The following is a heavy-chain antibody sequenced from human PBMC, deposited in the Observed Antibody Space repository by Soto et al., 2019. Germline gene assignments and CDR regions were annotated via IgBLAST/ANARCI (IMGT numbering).Heavy chain of an antibody. D-gene: IGHD4-17*01. CDR3: AAANYGDYDKLFDY. J-gene: IGHJ4*02. CDR1: GGSFSGYY. CDR2: IYYSGST. Sequence: SETLSLTCAVYGGSFSGYYWSWIRQPPGKGLEWIGYIYYSGSTNYNPSLKSRVTISVDTSKNQFSLKLSSVTAADTAVYYCAAANYGDYDKLFDYWGQGTLVTVSS. V-gene: IGHV4-59*01.